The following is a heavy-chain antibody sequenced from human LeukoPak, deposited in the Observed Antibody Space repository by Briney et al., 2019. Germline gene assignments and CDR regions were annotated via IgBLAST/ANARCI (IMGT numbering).Heavy chain of an antibody. V-gene: IGHV4-34*01. CDR3: ARLPHDIVVVPAARSKTRFHMDV. CDR2: INHSGST. J-gene: IGHJ6*03. CDR1: GGSFSGYY. Sequence: SETLSLTCAVYGGSFSGYYWSWIRQPPGKGLEWIGEINHSGSTNYNPSLKSRVTISVDTSKNQFSLKLSSVTAADTAVYYCARLPHDIVVVPAARSKTRFHMDVWGKGTTVTISS. D-gene: IGHD2-2*01.